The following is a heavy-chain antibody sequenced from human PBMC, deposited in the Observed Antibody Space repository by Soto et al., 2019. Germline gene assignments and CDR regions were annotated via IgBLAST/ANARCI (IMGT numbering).Heavy chain of an antibody. CDR2: IKQGGREK. V-gene: IGHV3-7*03. CDR3: ARSYGSGSQHRYYCDY. J-gene: IGHJ4*02. D-gene: IGHD3-10*01. CDR1: GFTFSSYW. Sequence: GGSVRLYCAASGFTFSSYWMSWVRQAPGKGLEWVANIKQGGREKDYVDSLKGRFTISRDNAKNPLYLQMNSLRAEDTAVYYCARSYGSGSQHRYYCDYWGQGTLVTVSS.